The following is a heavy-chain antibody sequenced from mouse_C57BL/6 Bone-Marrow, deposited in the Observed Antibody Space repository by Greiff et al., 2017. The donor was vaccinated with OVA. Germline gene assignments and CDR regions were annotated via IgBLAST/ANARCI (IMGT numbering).Heavy chain of an antibody. J-gene: IGHJ3*01. CDR2: INYDGSST. CDR3: AREEGSGFAY. Sequence: EVKLMESEGGLVQPGSSMKLSCTASGFTFSDYYMAWVRQVPEKGLEWVANINYDGSSTYYLDSLKSRFIISRDNAKNILYLQMSSRKSEDTATYYCAREEGSGFAYWGQGTLVTVSA. CDR1: GFTFSDYY. V-gene: IGHV5-16*01.